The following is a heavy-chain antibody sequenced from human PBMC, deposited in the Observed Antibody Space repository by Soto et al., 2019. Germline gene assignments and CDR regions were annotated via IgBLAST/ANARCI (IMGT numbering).Heavy chain of an antibody. D-gene: IGHD5-12*01. V-gene: IGHV4-34*01. J-gene: IGHJ4*02. Sequence: PSETLSLTCAVYGVSFSGYYWSWIRQPPGKGLEWIGEINHSGSTNYNPSLKSRVTISVDTSKNQFSLKLSSVTAADTAVYYCARVHSGYDSYYFDYWGQGTLVTVSS. CDR3: ARVHSGYDSYYFDY. CDR1: GVSFSGYY. CDR2: INHSGST.